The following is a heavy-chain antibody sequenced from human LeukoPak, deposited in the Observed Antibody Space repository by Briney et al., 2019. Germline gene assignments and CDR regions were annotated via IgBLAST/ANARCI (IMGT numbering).Heavy chain of an antibody. CDR3: ARATYQHDFDY. Sequence: PSETLSLTCTVSGGSISSYYWSWIRQLPGKGLEWIGYIYYSGSTNYNPSLKSRVNISVDTSKNQFSLKLSSVTAADTAVYYCARATYQHDFDYWGQGTLVTVSS. D-gene: IGHD2-2*01. CDR2: IYYSGST. CDR1: GGSISSYY. V-gene: IGHV4-59*01. J-gene: IGHJ4*02.